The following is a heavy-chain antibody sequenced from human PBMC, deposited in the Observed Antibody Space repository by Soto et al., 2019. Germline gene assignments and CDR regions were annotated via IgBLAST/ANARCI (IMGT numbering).Heavy chain of an antibody. CDR2: IYYSRST. Sequence: SETLSLTFTVSGGSISSYYWSWLRQPPGKGLEWIGYIYYSRSTNYNPSLKSRVTISVDTAKNQFSLKLSSVTAADTAVYYCARESWYSGSYYFDYWGQGTLVTVSS. J-gene: IGHJ4*02. CDR3: ARESWYSGSYYFDY. CDR1: GGSISSYY. V-gene: IGHV4-59*01. D-gene: IGHD1-26*01.